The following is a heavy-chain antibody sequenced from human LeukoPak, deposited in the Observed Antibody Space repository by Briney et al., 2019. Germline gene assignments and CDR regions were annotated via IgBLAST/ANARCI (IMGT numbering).Heavy chain of an antibody. D-gene: IGHD5-18*01. V-gene: IGHV3-11*06. CDR2: ISSSSSYT. Sequence: GRSLRLSCAASGFTFSDYYMSWIRQAPGKGLEWVSYISSSSSYTNYADSVKGRFTISRDNAKNSLYLQMNSLRAEDTAVYYCARDERERGYSYGLYYFDYWGQGTLVTVSS. CDR1: GFTFSDYY. J-gene: IGHJ4*02. CDR3: ARDERERGYSYGLYYFDY.